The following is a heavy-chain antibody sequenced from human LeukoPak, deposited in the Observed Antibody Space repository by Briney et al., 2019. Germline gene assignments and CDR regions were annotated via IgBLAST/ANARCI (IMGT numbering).Heavy chain of an antibody. CDR2: ISWDGGST. D-gene: IGHD2-2*01. CDR3: TVDMGPPDTLLYQVLWNIDY. CDR1: GFIFDDYA. V-gene: IGHV3-43D*03. J-gene: IGHJ4*02. Sequence: GGSLRLPCAASGFIFDDYAMHWVRQGPGKGLDCVCLISWDGGSTYYVDSVRGRITISSDNSKNSLYLQMNSLTTEDTALYYYTVDMGPPDTLLYQVLWNIDYWGQGTLVTVSS.